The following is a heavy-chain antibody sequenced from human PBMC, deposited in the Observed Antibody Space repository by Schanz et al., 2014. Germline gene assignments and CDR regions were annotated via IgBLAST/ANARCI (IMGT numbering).Heavy chain of an antibody. Sequence: QVQLQESGPALVKPSETLSLTCTVSGGSISSEYWSWIRQPAGKGLEWIGRIYNSGKTNYNPSLESRVSMSVDKSKKQLYLKLRCVSAEDTAVYYCARVCLGSSSFPFWGQGTMVTVSS. CDR3: ARVCLGSSSFPF. D-gene: IGHD6-25*01. V-gene: IGHV4-4*07. J-gene: IGHJ3*01. CDR2: IYNSGKT. CDR1: GGSISSEY.